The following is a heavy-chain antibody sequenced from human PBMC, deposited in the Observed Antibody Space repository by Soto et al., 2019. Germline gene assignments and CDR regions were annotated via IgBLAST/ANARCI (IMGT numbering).Heavy chain of an antibody. D-gene: IGHD2-21*01. Sequence: GGSLGLSCAALGFTFSEHYMDWVRQAPGKGLEWVGRIRNKANSYTTEYAASVKGRFTISRDDSKNLLFLQMFSLKTEDTAVNYCSRAGILTTPYYFVYWGQGTLVTVS. V-gene: IGHV3-72*01. CDR2: IRNKANSYTT. CDR1: GFTFSEHY. J-gene: IGHJ4*01. CDR3: SRAGILTTPYYFVY.